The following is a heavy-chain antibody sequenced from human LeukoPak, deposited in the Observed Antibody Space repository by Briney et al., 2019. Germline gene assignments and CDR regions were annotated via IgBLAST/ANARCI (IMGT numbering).Heavy chain of an antibody. D-gene: IGHD3-22*01. Sequence: GGSLRLSCAASGFTFSSYGMHWVRQAPGKGLEWVSVIYSGGSTYYADSVKGRFTISRDNSKNTLYLQMNSLRAEDTAVYYCATGARGGYFDYWGQGTLVTVSS. CDR3: ATGARGGYFDY. CDR2: IYSGGST. V-gene: IGHV3-NL1*01. CDR1: GFTFSSYG. J-gene: IGHJ4*02.